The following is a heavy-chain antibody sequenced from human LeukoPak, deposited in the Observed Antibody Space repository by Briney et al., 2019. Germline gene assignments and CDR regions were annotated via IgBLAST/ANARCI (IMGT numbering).Heavy chain of an antibody. CDR2: ISPVSSYT. D-gene: IGHD2/OR15-2a*01. Sequence: GGSLRLSCLASGFSFNSYTMNWVREAPGKGLEWVSTISPVSSYTWYAESVKGRFTISRDNPKSSLYLQMDSLRAEDTAVYYCVRDVSRRIGMDVWGQGTTVTVSS. CDR1: GFSFNSYT. V-gene: IGHV3-21*01. CDR3: VRDVSRRIGMDV. J-gene: IGHJ6*02.